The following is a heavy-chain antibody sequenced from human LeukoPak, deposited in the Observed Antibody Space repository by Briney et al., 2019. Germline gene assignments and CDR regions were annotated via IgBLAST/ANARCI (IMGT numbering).Heavy chain of an antibody. J-gene: IGHJ1*01. CDR3: GRVRTRKSPSTEYYDD. CDR2: LFYSGNT. D-gene: IGHD2-2*01. CDR1: GDSISSYF. Sequence: SETLSLTCADAGDSISSYFWTRIRQPPGKGLEWIGYLFYSGNTNSNPSLKSRVTISTDTSKNQFSLRLKSVTAADTAVYFCGRVRTRKSPSTEYYDDRGQGTLVTVSS. V-gene: IGHV4-59*01.